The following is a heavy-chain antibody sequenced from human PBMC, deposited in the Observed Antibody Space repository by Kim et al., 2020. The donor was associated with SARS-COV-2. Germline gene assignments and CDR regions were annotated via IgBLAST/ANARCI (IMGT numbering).Heavy chain of an antibody. CDR1: GGSFSGYY. Sequence: SETLSLTCAVYGGSFSGYYWSWIRQPPGKGLEWIGEINHSGSTNYNPSLKSRVTISVDTSKNQFSLKLSSVTAAATAVYYCARGRRGSGSYAPSGHYFAYWGQGTLVTVSS. V-gene: IGHV4-34*01. CDR3: ARGRRGSGSYAPSGHYFAY. CDR2: INHSGST. D-gene: IGHD3-10*01. J-gene: IGHJ4*02.